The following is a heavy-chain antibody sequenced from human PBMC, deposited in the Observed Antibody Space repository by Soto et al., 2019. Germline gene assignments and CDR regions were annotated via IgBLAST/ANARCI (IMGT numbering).Heavy chain of an antibody. CDR3: AKDQHYDFWSGYYFDY. CDR1: GFTFSSYA. V-gene: IGHV3-23*01. CDR2: ISGSGGST. Sequence: GGSLRLSCAASGFTFSSYAMSWVRQAPGKGLEWVSAISGSGGSTYYADSVKGRFTISRDNSKNTLYLQMNSLRAEDTAVYYCAKDQHYDFWSGYYFDYWGQGTLVTVSS. J-gene: IGHJ4*02. D-gene: IGHD3-3*01.